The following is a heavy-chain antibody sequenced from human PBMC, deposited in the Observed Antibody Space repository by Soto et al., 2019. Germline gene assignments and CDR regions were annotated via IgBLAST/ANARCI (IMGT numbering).Heavy chain of an antibody. CDR3: ARQTMIEVVITEGWFDP. V-gene: IGHV4-39*01. CDR1: GGSISSSSYY. D-gene: IGHD3-22*01. J-gene: IGHJ5*02. CDR2: IYYSGST. Sequence: QLQLQESGPGLVKPSETLSLTCTVSGGSISSSSYYWGWIRQPPGKGLEWIGSIYYSGSTYYNPSLKCRVTISVVTTKNPFSLKLSSVTAADTAVYHCARQTMIEVVITEGWFDPWGQGTLVTVSS.